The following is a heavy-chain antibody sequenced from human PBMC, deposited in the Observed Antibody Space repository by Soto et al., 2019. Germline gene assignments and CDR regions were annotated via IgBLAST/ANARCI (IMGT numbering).Heavy chain of an antibody. J-gene: IGHJ4*02. CDR3: ATDRYGSYPD. D-gene: IGHD6-19*01. CDR1: GYTLTELS. Sequence: ASVKVPCKVSGYTLTELSMHWVRQAPGKGLEWMGGFDPEDGETIYAQKFQGRVTMTEDTSTDTAYVELSSLISEDTAVYYCATDRYGSYPDWGQGTLVTVSS. CDR2: FDPEDGET. V-gene: IGHV1-24*01.